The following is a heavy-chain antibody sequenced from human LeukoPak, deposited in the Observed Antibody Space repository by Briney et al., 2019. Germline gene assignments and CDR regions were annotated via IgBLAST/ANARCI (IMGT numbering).Heavy chain of an antibody. Sequence: ASVKVSCKASGYTFTGYYMHWVRQAPGQGLEWMGWINPNSGGTNYAQKFQGRVTVTRDTSISTAYMEQSRLRSDDTAVYYCAKPVPGSGWSFDYWGQGTLVTVSS. CDR1: GYTFTGYY. CDR2: INPNSGGT. V-gene: IGHV1-2*02. CDR3: AKPVPGSGWSFDY. J-gene: IGHJ4*02. D-gene: IGHD6-19*01.